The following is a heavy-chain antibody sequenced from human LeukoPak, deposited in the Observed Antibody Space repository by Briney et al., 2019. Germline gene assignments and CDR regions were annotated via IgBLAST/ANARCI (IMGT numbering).Heavy chain of an antibody. CDR1: GFTFSDYY. J-gene: IGHJ6*02. CDR2: ISSSGNNI. Sequence: PGGSLRLSCAASGFTFSDYYVSWIRQAPGKGLEWVSYISSSGNNIYYADSVKGRFTISRDNAKNSLYLQMNSLRAEDTAVYYCARLGVGIVRGIIPYYSYAMDVWGQGTTVTVSS. D-gene: IGHD3-10*01. V-gene: IGHV3-11*01. CDR3: ARLGVGIVRGIIPYYSYAMDV.